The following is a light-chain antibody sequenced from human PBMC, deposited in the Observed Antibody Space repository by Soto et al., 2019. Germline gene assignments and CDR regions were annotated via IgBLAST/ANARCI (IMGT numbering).Light chain of an antibody. J-gene: IGKJ1*01. CDR1: QSVSSN. Sequence: EIVMTQSPATLSVSPGERATLSYRASQSVSSNLAWYQQKPGQAPRLLIYGASTRASGIPDRFSGSGSGTDFTLTISRLEPEDFAVYYCQQYGSSLWTFGQGTKVEIK. CDR2: GAS. CDR3: QQYGSSLWT. V-gene: IGKV3-20*01.